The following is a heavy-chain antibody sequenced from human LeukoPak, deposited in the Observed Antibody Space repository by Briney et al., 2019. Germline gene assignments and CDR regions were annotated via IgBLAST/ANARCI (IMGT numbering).Heavy chain of an antibody. V-gene: IGHV3-53*05. CDR2: IYSGGST. CDR1: VFTVSSNY. D-gene: IGHD3-9*01. J-gene: IGHJ4*01. CDR3: AKDNTPQPHTHLRYFDY. Sequence: GGSLRLSCAASVFTVSSNYMSWVRQAPWKGLEWVSVIYSGGSTYYADSVKGRFTISRDNAKNSLYLQMNSLRAEDTALYYCAKDNTPQPHTHLRYFDYWGHGTLVTVSS.